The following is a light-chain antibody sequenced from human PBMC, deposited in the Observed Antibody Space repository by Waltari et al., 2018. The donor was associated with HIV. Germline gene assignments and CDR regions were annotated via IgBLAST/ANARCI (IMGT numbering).Light chain of an antibody. V-gene: IGLV2-23*01. CDR1: RSDVGNYNL. CDR2: EGI. J-gene: IGLJ3*02. Sequence: QSALTQPASVSGSPGQSITISCTGRRSDVGNYNLVSWYQQHPGKAPKLMIYEGINRPSGVSNRFSGSKSGNTASLTISGLQAEDEADYYCCSYAGSSNWVFGGGTKLTVL. CDR3: CSYAGSSNWV.